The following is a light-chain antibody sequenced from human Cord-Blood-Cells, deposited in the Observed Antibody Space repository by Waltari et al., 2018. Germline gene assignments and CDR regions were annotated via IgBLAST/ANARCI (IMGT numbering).Light chain of an antibody. V-gene: IGLV2-23*01. J-gene: IGLJ3*02. CDR3: CSYAGSSTWV. Sequence: QSALTQPASVSGSPGQSITTSCPGTSSDVRSYNLVSWYQQHPGKAPTLMIYEGMKRPSGVSNRFAGSKSGNTASLTISGLQAEDEADYYCCSYAGSSTWVFGGGTKLTVL. CDR1: SSDVRSYNL. CDR2: EGM.